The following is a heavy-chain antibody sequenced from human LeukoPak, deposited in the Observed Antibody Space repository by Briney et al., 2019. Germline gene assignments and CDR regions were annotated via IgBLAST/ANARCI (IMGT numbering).Heavy chain of an antibody. CDR1: GYTFTGYY. Sequence: ASVKVSCKASGYTFTGYYMHWVRQAPGQGLEWMGWINPNTGGTNYAQKFQGRVTMTTDTSTTTAYMELRSLTSDVTAVYYCARAGAVVDSWFDPWGQGTLVTVSS. CDR2: INPNTGGT. D-gene: IGHD2-15*01. J-gene: IGHJ5*02. V-gene: IGHV1-2*02. CDR3: ARAGAVVDSWFDP.